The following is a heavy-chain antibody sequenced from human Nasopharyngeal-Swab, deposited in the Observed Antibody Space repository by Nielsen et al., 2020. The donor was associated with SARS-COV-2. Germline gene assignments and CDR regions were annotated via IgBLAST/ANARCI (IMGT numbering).Heavy chain of an antibody. CDR2: ISSSGSTI. CDR3: ARDIKRYFDWLLPSYYYYGMDV. D-gene: IGHD3-9*01. Sequence: GGSLRLSCAASGFTFSSYEMNWVRQAPGKGLEWVSYISSSGSTIYYADSVKGRFTISRDNAKNSLYLQMNSLRAEDTAVYYCARDIKRYFDWLLPSYYYYGMDVWGQGTTVTVSS. CDR1: GFTFSSYE. J-gene: IGHJ6*02. V-gene: IGHV3-48*03.